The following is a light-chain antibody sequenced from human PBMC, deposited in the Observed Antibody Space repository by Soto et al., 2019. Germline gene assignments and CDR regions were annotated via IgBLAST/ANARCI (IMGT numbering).Light chain of an antibody. J-gene: IGKJ5*01. CDR2: GAS. CDR3: QHYVSPPIT. V-gene: IGKV3-20*01. Sequence: EIVMTQSPATLSVSPGERVTLSCRASQSVNNKVAWYQQKPGQAPRLLVYGASSRATGISDRFSGSGSGTDFTLTISRLEPEDFAVYYCQHYVSPPITFGQGTRLEIK. CDR1: QSVNNK.